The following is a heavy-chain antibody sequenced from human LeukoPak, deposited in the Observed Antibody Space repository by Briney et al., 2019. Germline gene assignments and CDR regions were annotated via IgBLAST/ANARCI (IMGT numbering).Heavy chain of an antibody. V-gene: IGHV3-23*01. CDR2: SSGSDDGT. J-gene: IGHJ4*02. CDR3: ARLRNTMTTPRFDY. Sequence: PGGSLRLSCAASGFPFTTYAMSWVRQPPGKGLEWVSASSGSDDGTHYADSVKGRFTSSRDNSKDTLYLQMNSLRADATAVYYCARLRNTMTTPRFDYWGQGTLVTVSS. D-gene: IGHD4-17*01. CDR1: GFPFTTYA.